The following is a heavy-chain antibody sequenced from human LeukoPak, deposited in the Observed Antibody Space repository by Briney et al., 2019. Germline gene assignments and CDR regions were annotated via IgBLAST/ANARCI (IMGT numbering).Heavy chain of an antibody. Sequence: GSLRLSCAASGFTFSSYAMHWVRQAPGKGLEWVAVISYDGSNKYYADSVKGRFTISRDNSKNTLYLQMNSLRAEDTAVYYCARGPDIVVVPAAIAFDYWGQGTLVTVSS. V-gene: IGHV3-30*04. CDR3: ARGPDIVVVPAAIAFDY. D-gene: IGHD2-2*01. J-gene: IGHJ4*02. CDR1: GFTFSSYA. CDR2: ISYDGSNK.